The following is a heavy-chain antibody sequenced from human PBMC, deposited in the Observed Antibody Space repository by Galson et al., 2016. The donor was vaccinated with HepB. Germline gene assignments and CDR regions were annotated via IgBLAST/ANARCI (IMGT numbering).Heavy chain of an antibody. J-gene: IGHJ2*01. V-gene: IGHV1-69*04. Sequence: SVKVSCKASGGTFSNFAFNWVRQAPGQGLQWIGKVIPILDTSQHARNFQGRVTITADKSTTTVTLELNSLRSEDTAIYYCAREPGDFWYFDLWGRGTLVTVSS. CDR1: GGTFSNFA. CDR2: VIPILDTS. D-gene: IGHD2-2*01. CDR3: AREPGDFWYFDL.